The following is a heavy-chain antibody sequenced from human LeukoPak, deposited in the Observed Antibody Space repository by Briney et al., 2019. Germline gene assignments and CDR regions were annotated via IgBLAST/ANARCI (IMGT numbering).Heavy chain of an antibody. D-gene: IGHD6-6*01. V-gene: IGHV1-2*02. CDR1: GYTFTSYG. CDR3: ARGIAARQISIYYFDY. Sequence: ASVKVSCKASGYTFTSYGISWVRQAPGQGLEWMGWINPNSGGTNYAQKFQGRVTMTRDTSISTAYMELSRLRSDDTAVYYCARGIAARQISIYYFDYWGQGTLVTVSS. CDR2: INPNSGGT. J-gene: IGHJ4*02.